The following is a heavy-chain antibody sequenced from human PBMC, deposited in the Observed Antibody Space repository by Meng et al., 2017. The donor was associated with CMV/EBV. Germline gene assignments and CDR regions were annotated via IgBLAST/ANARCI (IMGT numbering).Heavy chain of an antibody. CDR3: ARDCSSTSCYMEELNWFDP. J-gene: IGHJ5*02. CDR2: IIPIFGTA. V-gene: IGHV1-69*05. CDR1: GGTFSSYA. D-gene: IGHD2-2*02. Sequence: SVKVSCKASGGTFSSYAISWVRQAPGQGLEWMGGIIPIFGTANYAQKFQGRVTITTDESTSTAYMELSSLRSEDTAVYYCARDCSSTSCYMEELNWFDPWGQGTLVIVSS.